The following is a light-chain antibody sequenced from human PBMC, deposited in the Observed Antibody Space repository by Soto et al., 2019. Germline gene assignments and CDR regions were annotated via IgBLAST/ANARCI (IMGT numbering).Light chain of an antibody. CDR1: GSNIGAGYD. J-gene: IGLJ1*01. Sequence: QSVLTRQPSVSGAPGQRVTISCTGIGSNIGAGYDVHWYQQRPGTAPKLLIYGNKNRPSGVPDRFSGSKSGTSASLAITGLQAEDEADYYCQSYDSSLSVSYVFGTGTKVTVL. CDR3: QSYDSSLSVSYV. V-gene: IGLV1-40*01. CDR2: GNK.